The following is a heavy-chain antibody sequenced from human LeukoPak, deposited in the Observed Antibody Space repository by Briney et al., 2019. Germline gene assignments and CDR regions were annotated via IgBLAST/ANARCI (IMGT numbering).Heavy chain of an antibody. CDR2: ISWNSGSI. CDR1: GFTFDDYA. Sequence: PGGSRRLSCAASGFTFDDYAMHWVRHAPGKGLEWVSGISWNSGSIGYADSVKGRFTISRDNAKNSLYLQMNSLRAEDTALYYCAKDMGYCSSTSCNDAFDIWGQGTMVTVSS. CDR3: AKDMGYCSSTSCNDAFDI. D-gene: IGHD2-2*01. V-gene: IGHV3-9*01. J-gene: IGHJ3*02.